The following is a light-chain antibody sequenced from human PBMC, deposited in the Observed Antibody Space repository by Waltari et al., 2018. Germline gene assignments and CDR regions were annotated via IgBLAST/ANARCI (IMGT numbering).Light chain of an antibody. Sequence: DIVMTQSPDSLAVSLGERATINCKSSQSILYSPNNKNYIAGYQQKPGQPPKLLIYWESTRESGVPDRFSGSGSGTDFTLTISSLQAEDVAVYYCQQYYSTPPWTFGQGTKVEIK. CDR3: QQYYSTPPWT. J-gene: IGKJ1*01. CDR2: WES. CDR1: QSILYSPNNKNY. V-gene: IGKV4-1*01.